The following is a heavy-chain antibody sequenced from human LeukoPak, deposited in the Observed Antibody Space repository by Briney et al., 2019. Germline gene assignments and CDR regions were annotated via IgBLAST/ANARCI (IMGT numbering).Heavy chain of an antibody. D-gene: IGHD5/OR15-5a*01. CDR3: ARRVGVYQYFDY. J-gene: IGHJ4*02. Sequence: ASVKVSCKASGGTFSSYAISWVRQAPGQGLEWMGRIIPILGIANYAQKFQGRVTITADKSTSTAYMELSSLRSEDTAVYYCARRVGVYQYFDYWGQGTLVTVSS. CDR1: GGTFSSYA. V-gene: IGHV1-69*04. CDR2: IIPILGIA.